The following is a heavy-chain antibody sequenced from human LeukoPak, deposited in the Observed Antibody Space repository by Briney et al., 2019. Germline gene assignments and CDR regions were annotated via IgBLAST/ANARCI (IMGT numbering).Heavy chain of an antibody. J-gene: IGHJ4*02. CDR3: AKEGGYYYGSGRLDY. CDR1: GFTFSSYA. Sequence: GGSLRLSCAASGFTFSSYAMSWVRQAPGKGLEWVSAISGSGGSTYYADSVKGRFTISRDNSRNTLYLQMNSLRAEDTAVYYCAKEGGYYYGSGRLDYWGQGTLVTVSS. D-gene: IGHD3-10*01. CDR2: ISGSGGST. V-gene: IGHV3-23*01.